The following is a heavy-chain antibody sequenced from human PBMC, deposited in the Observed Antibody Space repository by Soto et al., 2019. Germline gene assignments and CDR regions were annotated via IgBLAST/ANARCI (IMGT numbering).Heavy chain of an antibody. Sequence: ASVKVSCKVSGYTLTELSMHWVRQAPGKGLEWMGGFDPEDGETIYAQKFQGRVTMTEDTSTDTAYMELSSLRSEDTAVYYCATSPSSRPPGYSSSWYDYWGQGTLVTVSS. J-gene: IGHJ4*02. CDR1: GYTLTELS. CDR3: ATSPSSRPPGYSSSWYDY. D-gene: IGHD6-13*01. V-gene: IGHV1-24*01. CDR2: FDPEDGET.